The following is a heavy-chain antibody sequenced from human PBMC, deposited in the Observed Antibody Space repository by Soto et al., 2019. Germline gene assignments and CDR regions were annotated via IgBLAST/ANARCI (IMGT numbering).Heavy chain of an antibody. D-gene: IGHD4-4*01. CDR3: ASVTDR. CDR2: IYHSGST. V-gene: IGHV4-30-2*01. Sequence: SETLSLTCAVSGGSISSGGYSWRWIRQPPGKGLEWIGYIYHSGSTYYNPSLKSRVTISVDRSKNQFSLKLSSVTAADTAVYYCASVTDRWGQGTLVTVS. J-gene: IGHJ5*02. CDR1: GGSISSGGYS.